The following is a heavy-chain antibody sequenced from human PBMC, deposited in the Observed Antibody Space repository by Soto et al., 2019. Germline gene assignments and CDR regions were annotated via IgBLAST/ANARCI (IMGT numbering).Heavy chain of an antibody. J-gene: IGHJ4*02. V-gene: IGHV3-48*02. CDR1: GFRFSDHS. CDR3: ARLPKGSLVTA. CDR2: ISSSGDTI. D-gene: IGHD2-21*02. Sequence: VQLVESGGGLVSPGGSLTLSCVGSGFRFSDHSMHWVRRAPGTGLQWLSYISSSGDTIHYADSVRGRFIVSRDNAKNSVFLRMDSLRDDDTAMSHCARLPKGSLVTAWGQGTLVTVSS.